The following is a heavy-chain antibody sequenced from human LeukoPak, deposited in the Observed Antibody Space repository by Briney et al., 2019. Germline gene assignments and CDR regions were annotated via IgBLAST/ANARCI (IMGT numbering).Heavy chain of an antibody. V-gene: IGHV4-61*10. CDR1: GGSISSGSYY. CDR3: ARVSDVDMATIFDY. J-gene: IGHJ4*02. CDR2: IYYSGST. D-gene: IGHD5-24*01. Sequence: PSETLSLTCTVSGGSISSGSYYWSWIRQPAGKRLEWIGFIYYSGSTSYNPSLKSRVAISLDTSKNQLSLNLNSVTAADTAVYYCARVSDVDMATIFDYWGQGTLVTVSS.